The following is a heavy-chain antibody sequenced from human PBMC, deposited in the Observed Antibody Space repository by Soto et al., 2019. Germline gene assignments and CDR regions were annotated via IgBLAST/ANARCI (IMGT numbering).Heavy chain of an antibody. J-gene: IGHJ4*02. D-gene: IGHD2-21*02. Sequence: QVQLVQSGAEVKKPGSSVKVSCKASGGTFSSYTISWVRQAPGQGLEWMGRIIPILGIANYAQKFQGRVTITPDNATTTAYMALSSPRSEDAAVYCCAIMCGGDCYSHSWGQGPLVTVSS. CDR2: IIPILGIA. CDR1: GGTFSSYT. V-gene: IGHV1-69*02. CDR3: AIMCGGDCYSHS.